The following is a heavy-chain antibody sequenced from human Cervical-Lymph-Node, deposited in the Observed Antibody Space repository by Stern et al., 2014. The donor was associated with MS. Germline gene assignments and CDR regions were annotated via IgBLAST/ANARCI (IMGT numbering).Heavy chain of an antibody. D-gene: IGHD2-15*01. CDR3: AREGEYCSGSRCYPFLDY. V-gene: IGHV4-59*01. CDR2: IYHTGSV. Sequence: QVQLQESGPGLVKPSETLSLTCTVSGGSLRSYYWNWIRQAPGKGLEWRGVIYHTGSVNYNPSLSSRVAMSVDTSKNQFSLTVSSVTAADTAVYYCAREGEYCSGSRCYPFLDYWGQGTLVTVSS. J-gene: IGHJ4*02. CDR1: GGSLRSYY.